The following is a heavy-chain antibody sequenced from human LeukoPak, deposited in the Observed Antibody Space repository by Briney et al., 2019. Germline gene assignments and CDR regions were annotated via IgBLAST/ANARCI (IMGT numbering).Heavy chain of an antibody. CDR1: GYTFTSYG. Sequence: ASVKVSCKASGYTFTSYGISWVRQAPGQGLEWVGWISAYNGNTHYAQKLQGRVTMTTDTSTSTAYMELRSLRSDDTAVYYCARFRQYYYYMDVWGKGTTVTVSS. J-gene: IGHJ6*03. CDR3: ARFRQYYYYMDV. CDR2: ISAYNGNT. V-gene: IGHV1-18*01.